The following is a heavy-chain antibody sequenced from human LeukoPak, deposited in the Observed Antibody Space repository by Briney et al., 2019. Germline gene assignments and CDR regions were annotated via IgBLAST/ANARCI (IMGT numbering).Heavy chain of an antibody. CDR3: ARDSTTCSGGSCYSH. V-gene: IGHV3-66*01. CDR1: GFTVSGNY. D-gene: IGHD2-15*01. CDR2: IYTGGTT. J-gene: IGHJ4*02. Sequence: GGSLRLSCAASGFTVSGNYMSWVRQAPGKGLEWVSVIYTGGTTYYADSVKGRFTISRDNSKNTLYLQMNSLRAEDTAVYHCARDSTTCSGGSCYSHWGQGTLVTVSS.